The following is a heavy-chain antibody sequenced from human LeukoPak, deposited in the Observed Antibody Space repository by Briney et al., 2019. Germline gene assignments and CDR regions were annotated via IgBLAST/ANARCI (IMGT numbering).Heavy chain of an antibody. CDR3: ARENSGYNYYGMDV. CDR1: GGSISSYY. CDR2: IYYSGST. J-gene: IGHJ6*02. V-gene: IGHV4-59*01. D-gene: IGHD1-26*01. Sequence: SETLSLTCTVSGGSISSYYWSWIRQPPGKGLEWIGYIYYSGSTNYNPSFKSRVTISVDTSKNQFSLNLSSVTAADTAVYYCARENSGYNYYGMDVWGQGTTVTVSS.